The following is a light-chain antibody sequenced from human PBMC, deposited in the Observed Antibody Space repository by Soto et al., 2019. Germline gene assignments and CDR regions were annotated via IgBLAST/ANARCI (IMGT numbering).Light chain of an antibody. J-gene: IGKJ2*01. CDR1: QSVSSRY. Sequence: EIVLTQSPGTLSLSPGERATLSSRASQSVSSRYLAWYQQRPGQAPRLLIYGAFRRATGIPDRFSGSGSGTDFTLTINRLDPEDFAVYYCQQYGSSPPYTFGQGTKLEIK. CDR3: QQYGSSPPYT. V-gene: IGKV3-20*01. CDR2: GAF.